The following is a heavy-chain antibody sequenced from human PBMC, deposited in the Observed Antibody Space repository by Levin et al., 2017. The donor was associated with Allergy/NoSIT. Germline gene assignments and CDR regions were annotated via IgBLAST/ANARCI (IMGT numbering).Heavy chain of an antibody. CDR1: GGSFSGYY. CDR3: ARGVWGRSHRTGNWFDP. CDR2: INHSGST. V-gene: IGHV4-34*01. Sequence: SETLSLTCAVYGGSFSGYYWSWIRQPPGKGLEWIGEINHSGSTNYNPSLKSRVTISVDTSKNQFSLKLSSVTAADTAVYYCARGVWGRSHRTGNWFDPWGQGTLVTVSS. D-gene: IGHD3-16*01. J-gene: IGHJ5*02.